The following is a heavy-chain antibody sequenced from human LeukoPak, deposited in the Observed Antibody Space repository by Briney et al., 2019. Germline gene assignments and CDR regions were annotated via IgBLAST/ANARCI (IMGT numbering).Heavy chain of an antibody. D-gene: IGHD5-18*01. CDR1: GFTFSNYG. CDR3: AKDRDTAMVRFFDY. Sequence: PGGSLRLSCAASGFTFSNYGMHWVRQAPGKGLEWVAVISYDGSNKYYADSVKGRIIISRDNSKNTLYLQMNSLRAEDTAVYYCAKDRDTAMVRFFDYWGQGTLVTVSS. V-gene: IGHV3-30*18. J-gene: IGHJ4*02. CDR2: ISYDGSNK.